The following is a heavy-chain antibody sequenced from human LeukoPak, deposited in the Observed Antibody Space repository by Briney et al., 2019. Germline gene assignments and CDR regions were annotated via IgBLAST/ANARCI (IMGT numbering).Heavy chain of an antibody. Sequence: GGSLRLSCTASGFTLGDYAMSWVRQAPGKELEWVGFIRSKAYGGTTEYAASVKVRFTISRDDSKSIAYLQMNSLKTEDTAVYYCTSGERYDFWSGLYYYYYMDVWGKGTTVTVSS. V-gene: IGHV3-49*04. CDR1: GFTLGDYA. CDR2: IRSKAYGGTT. CDR3: TSGERYDFWSGLYYYYYMDV. D-gene: IGHD3-3*01. J-gene: IGHJ6*03.